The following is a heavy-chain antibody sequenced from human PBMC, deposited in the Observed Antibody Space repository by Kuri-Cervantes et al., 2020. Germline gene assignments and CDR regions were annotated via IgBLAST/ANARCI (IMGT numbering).Heavy chain of an antibody. CDR2: IRYDGSNK. V-gene: IGHV3-30*02. CDR1: GFTFSSYG. Sequence: GESLKISCAASGFTFSSYGMHWVRQAPGKGLEWVAFIRYDGSNKYYADSVKGRFTISRDNSKNSLYLQMNSLRAEDTAVYYCATATPSIARRSRTWYFDLWGRGTLVTVSS. CDR3: ATATPSIARRSRTWYFDL. D-gene: IGHD2/OR15-2a*01. J-gene: IGHJ2*01.